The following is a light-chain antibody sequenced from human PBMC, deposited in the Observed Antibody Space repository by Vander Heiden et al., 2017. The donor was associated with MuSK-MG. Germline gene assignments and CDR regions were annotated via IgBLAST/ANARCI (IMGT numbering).Light chain of an antibody. CDR2: DGS. V-gene: IGKV3-11*01. Sequence: EIVFTRSPPPLPLPPGARSTSPCRASKSVSSYLDRYQQKPGQSPRLLIYDGSKSAIGIPDRFSGSGSETDFTLTSSSPEHEDIAIYYWRQRTIPLTFGAGTKVEIK. CDR3: RQRTIPLT. CDR1: KSVSSY. J-gene: IGKJ4*01.